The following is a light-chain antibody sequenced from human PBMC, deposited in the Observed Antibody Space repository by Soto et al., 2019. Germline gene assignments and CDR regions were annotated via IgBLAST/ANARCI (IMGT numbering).Light chain of an antibody. CDR3: QQYESTPPT. J-gene: IGKJ2*01. CDR2: WGS. V-gene: IGKV4-1*01. Sequence: DIVMTQSPDSLAVSLGERATINCKSSQSVLYSSNNKNYLAWYQQRPGQPPKLLIYWGSTRDSGVPDLFSGIGSVTDFTLTTTRLQAEDVAVYYCQQYESTPPTFGQGTKLEIK. CDR1: QSVLYSSNNKNY.